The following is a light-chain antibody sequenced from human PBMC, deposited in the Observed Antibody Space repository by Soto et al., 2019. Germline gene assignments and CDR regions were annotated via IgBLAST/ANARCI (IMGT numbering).Light chain of an antibody. V-gene: IGLV6-57*03. CDR3: QSYHSSYPYV. CDR1: GGSITSGY. J-gene: IGLJ1*01. CDR2: EDN. Sequence: NFMLTQPHSVSESPVKTVTISCTRSGGSITSGYVQWYQQRPGSAPTTVIYEDNQRPSGVPDRFSGSIDSSSNSASLTISGLKTEDEADYYCQSYHSSYPYVFGTGTKLTVL.